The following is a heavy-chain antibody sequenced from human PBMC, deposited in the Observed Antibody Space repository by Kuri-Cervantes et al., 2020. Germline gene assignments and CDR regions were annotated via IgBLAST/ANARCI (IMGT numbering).Heavy chain of an antibody. J-gene: IGHJ4*02. CDR3: ARVTFGKWPVRGAVGY. CDR2: IYHSGST. V-gene: IGHV4-4*02. D-gene: IGHD6-19*01. Sequence: GSLRLSCAVSGGSISSSNWWSWVRQPPGKGLEWIGEIYHSGSTNYNPSLKSRVTISVDKSKNQFSLKLSSVTAADTAVYYCARVTFGKWPVRGAVGYWGQGTLVTVSS. CDR1: GGSISSSNW.